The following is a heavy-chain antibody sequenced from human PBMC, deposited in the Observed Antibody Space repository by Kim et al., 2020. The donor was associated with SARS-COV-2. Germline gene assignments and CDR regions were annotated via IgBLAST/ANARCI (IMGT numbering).Heavy chain of an antibody. D-gene: IGHD3-16*02. Sequence: GGSLRLSCAASGFTFDDYGMSWVRQAPGKGLEWVSGINWNGGSTGYADSVKGRFTISRDNAKNSLYLQMNSLRAEDTALYHCARAIRLGELSPPGSDYFDYWGQGTLVTVSS. CDR3: ARAIRLGELSPPGSDYFDY. J-gene: IGHJ4*02. CDR1: GFTFDDYG. V-gene: IGHV3-20*01. CDR2: INWNGGST.